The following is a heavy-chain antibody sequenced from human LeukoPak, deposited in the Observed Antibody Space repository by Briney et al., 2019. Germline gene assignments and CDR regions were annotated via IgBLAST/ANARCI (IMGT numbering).Heavy chain of an antibody. Sequence: GGSLRLSCAASGFTVSSNYMSWVRQAPGKGLEWVSVIYSGGSTYYADSVKGRFTISRDNSKNTLYLQMNSLRAEDMAVYYCARNSGREERRPFLLYYYYGMDVWGQGTTVTVSS. CDR3: ARNSGREERRPFLLYYYYGMDV. J-gene: IGHJ6*02. D-gene: IGHD1-1*01. V-gene: IGHV3-66*01. CDR2: IYSGGST. CDR1: GFTVSSNY.